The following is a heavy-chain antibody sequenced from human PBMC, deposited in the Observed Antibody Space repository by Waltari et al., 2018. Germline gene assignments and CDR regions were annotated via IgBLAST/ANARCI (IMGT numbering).Heavy chain of an antibody. CDR3: AAATKSYGLDV. CDR1: GDTFSSHT. V-gene: IGHV1-69*02. Sequence: QVQLVQSGAEVKTPGSSVKVSCKVSGDTFSSHTISWVRQAPGQGREWMGRIRPILGREDDAQKVKVRVTMTADKATNTAYMELSSLRSEDTAVYYCAAATKSYGLDVWGLGTTVTVSS. D-gene: IGHD2-8*01. CDR2: IRPILGRE. J-gene: IGHJ6*02.